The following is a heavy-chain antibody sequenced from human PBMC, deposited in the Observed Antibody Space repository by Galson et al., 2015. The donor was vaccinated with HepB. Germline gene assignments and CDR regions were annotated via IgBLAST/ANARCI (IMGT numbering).Heavy chain of an antibody. CDR3: ARVWFGESYYYYGMDV. CDR2: IIPILGIA. CDR1: GGTFSSYT. V-gene: IGHV1-69*02. Sequence: SVKVSCKASGGTFSSYTISWVRQAPGQGLEWMGRIIPILGIANYAQKFQGRVTITADKSTSTAYMELSSLRSEDTAVYYCARVWFGESYYYYGMDVWGQGTTVTVSS. J-gene: IGHJ6*02. D-gene: IGHD3-10*01.